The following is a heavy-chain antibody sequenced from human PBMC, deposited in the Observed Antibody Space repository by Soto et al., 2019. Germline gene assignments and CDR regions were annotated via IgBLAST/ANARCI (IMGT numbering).Heavy chain of an antibody. CDR2: FDPEDGET. CDR3: AIAVAGTFPRFDY. J-gene: IGHJ4*02. V-gene: IGHV1-24*01. CDR1: GYTLTELS. D-gene: IGHD6-19*01. Sequence: VASVKVSCKVSGYTLTELSMHWVRQAPGKGLEWMGGFDPEDGETIYAQKFQGRVTMTEDTSTDTAYMELSSLISEDTAVYYCAIAVAGTFPRFDYWGQGILVTVSS.